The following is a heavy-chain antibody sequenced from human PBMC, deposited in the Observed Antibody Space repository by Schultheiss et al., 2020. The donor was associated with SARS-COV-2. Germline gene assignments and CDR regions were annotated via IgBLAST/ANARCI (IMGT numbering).Heavy chain of an antibody. V-gene: IGHV3-21*01. CDR3: AKIAAAGRDGVDY. CDR2: ISSSSSYI. Sequence: GGSLRLSCAASGFTFSSYGMSWVRQAPGKGLEWVSSISSSSSYIYYADSVKGRFTISRDNSKNTLYLQMNSLRAEDTAVYYCAKIAAAGRDGVDYWGQGTLVTVSS. D-gene: IGHD6-13*01. CDR1: GFTFSSYG. J-gene: IGHJ4*02.